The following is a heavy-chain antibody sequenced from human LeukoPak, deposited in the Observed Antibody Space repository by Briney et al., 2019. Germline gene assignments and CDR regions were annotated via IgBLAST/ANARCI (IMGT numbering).Heavy chain of an antibody. CDR1: GGSFTDHF. D-gene: IGHD3-22*01. CDR2: INDYTGNT. J-gene: IGHJ6*02. V-gene: IGHV4-34*01. CDR3: ARGRIAKIVVVHSFHYGMDV. Sequence: SETLSLTCDVFGGSFTDHFWTWIRQSPGKGLEWIGEINDYTGNTNYNLSLNSRVSISLEKSKNQFSLELRSVTAADTAVYYCARGRIAKIVVVHSFHYGMDVWGQGTTVTVSS.